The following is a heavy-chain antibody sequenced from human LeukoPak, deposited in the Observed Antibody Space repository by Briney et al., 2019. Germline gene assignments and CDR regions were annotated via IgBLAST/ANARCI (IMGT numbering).Heavy chain of an antibody. CDR2: IWYDGSNE. D-gene: IGHD6-6*01. CDR1: GFTFRNHG. Sequence: PGGSLRLSCAASGFTFRNHGMHWVRQAPSKGLEWVAVIWYDGSNEYYADSVKGRFTVSRDNSKNTLYLEMNSLRVEDTAVYYCARDIAARRLDYWGQGTLVTVSS. V-gene: IGHV3-33*01. J-gene: IGHJ4*02. CDR3: ARDIAARRLDY.